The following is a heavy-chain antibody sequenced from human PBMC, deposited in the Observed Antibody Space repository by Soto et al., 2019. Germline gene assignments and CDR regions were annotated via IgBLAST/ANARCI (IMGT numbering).Heavy chain of an antibody. D-gene: IGHD1-1*01. Sequence: SATLSLCCNLSGVPIYPYYWTWIRQSPGRGLEWNGYSLHRGGTNYNPSLKSRVTISADVSESLVSLTMTSVTDADTAHYYCARGIQPPTLSPWDGWGPGNAVTVS. CDR1: GVPIYPYY. J-gene: IGHJ6*02. CDR2: SLHRGGT. CDR3: ARGIQPPTLSPWDG. V-gene: IGHV4-59*01.